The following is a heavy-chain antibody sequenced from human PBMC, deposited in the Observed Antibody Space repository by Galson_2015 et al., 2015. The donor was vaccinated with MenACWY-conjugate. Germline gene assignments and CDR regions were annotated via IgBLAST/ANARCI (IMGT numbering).Heavy chain of an antibody. J-gene: IGHJ4*02. Sequence: SVKVSCKASGYTFTVYYFHWVRQAPGQGLEWMGRINPNSGGGNSAQRFQGRVTLTRDTSVSTIYMELNRLTPDDTAVYYCTRGPLRAAGDSFDSWGQGTLVTVS. D-gene: IGHD6-13*01. CDR3: TRGPLRAAGDSFDS. CDR1: GYTFTVYY. V-gene: IGHV1-2*06. CDR2: INPNSGGG.